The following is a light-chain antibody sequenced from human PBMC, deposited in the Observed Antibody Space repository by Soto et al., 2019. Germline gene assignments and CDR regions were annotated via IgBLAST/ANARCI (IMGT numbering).Light chain of an antibody. CDR1: QSVSSN. J-gene: IGKJ4*02. V-gene: IGKV3-15*01. Sequence: PRFPAPMSVSPGVRATLSCRASQSVSSNLAWYQQKPGQAPRLLIYDASTRALGIPARFSSDGSGTEVTLTISSCHVADVAVFYCQQDTSFPPCTFCGVTKVAIK. CDR2: DAS. CDR3: QQDTSFPPCT.